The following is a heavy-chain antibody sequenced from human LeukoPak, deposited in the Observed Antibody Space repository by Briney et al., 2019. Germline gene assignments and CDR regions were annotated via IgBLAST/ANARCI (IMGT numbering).Heavy chain of an antibody. CDR2: ISYDGGNT. CDR1: GFTFSSYA. V-gene: IGHV3-30*01. Sequence: GGSLRLSCAASGFTFSSYAMHWVRQAPGKGLEWVAVISYDGGNTYYADSVKGRFTISRDNSKNTLYLQLNGLRAEDTAVYYCARAELDRYYYDSSGYFDYWGQGTLVTVSS. D-gene: IGHD3-22*01. J-gene: IGHJ4*02. CDR3: ARAELDRYYYDSSGYFDY.